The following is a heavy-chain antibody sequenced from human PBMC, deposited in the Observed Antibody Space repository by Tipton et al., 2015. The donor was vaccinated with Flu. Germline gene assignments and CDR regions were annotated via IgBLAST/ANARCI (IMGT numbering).Heavy chain of an antibody. D-gene: IGHD3-10*01. V-gene: IGHV4-59*08. CDR3: ARHSGSRSYPLDY. CDR2: TTYSGTT. J-gene: IGHJ4*02. Sequence: LRLSCTVSGDSMGTYSWSWIRQPPGKGLEWIGYTTYSGTTSYNPSLQSRVSISIDTSKNQFSLKLSSVTAADTAVYYCARHSGSRSYPLDYWGQGTPVTVSS. CDR1: GDSMGTYS.